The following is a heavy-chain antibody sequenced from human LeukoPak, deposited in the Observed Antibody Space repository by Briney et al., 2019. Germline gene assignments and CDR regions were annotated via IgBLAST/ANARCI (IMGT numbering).Heavy chain of an antibody. J-gene: IGHJ4*02. CDR1: GYTFTGYY. D-gene: IGHD5-24*01. CDR3: ATTRRWLPHRGYYFDY. V-gene: IGHV1-2*06. CDR2: INPNSGGT. Sequence: ASVKVSCKASGYTFTGYYMHWVRQAPGRGLEWMGRINPNSGGTNYAQKFQGRVTMTRDTSISTAYMELSRLRSDDTAVYYCATTRRWLPHRGYYFDYWGQGTLVTVSS.